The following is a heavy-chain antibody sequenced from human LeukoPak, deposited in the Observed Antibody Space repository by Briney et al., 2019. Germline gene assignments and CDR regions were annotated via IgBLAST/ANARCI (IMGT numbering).Heavy chain of an antibody. V-gene: IGHV4-38-2*02. CDR3: AKGYCRGNSCYDDRGAFDY. CDR1: GYSISSGNY. J-gene: IGHJ4*02. CDR2: IYHSGST. Sequence: PSETLSLTCSVSGYSISSGNYWGWIRLPPGKGLQWIGSIYHSGSTYYNPSLKSRVTISVDTSKNQFSLKLSSVTAADTAVYYCAKGYCRGNSCYDDRGAFDYWGQGTLVTISS. D-gene: IGHD2-2*01.